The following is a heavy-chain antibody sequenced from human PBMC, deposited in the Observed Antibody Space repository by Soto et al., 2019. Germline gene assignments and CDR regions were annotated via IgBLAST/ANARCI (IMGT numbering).Heavy chain of an antibody. Sequence: QITLKESGPTLVKPTQTLTLTCTFSGFSLSTSGVSVGWIRQPPGKALEWLALIYWDDDKRYSPSLKSRLTIAKDTSKNQVILTMTNMDTVDTATYFCAHRRGGYWGFGSWGQGTLVTVSS. CDR2: IYWDDDK. J-gene: IGHJ4*02. D-gene: IGHD3-22*01. CDR3: AHRRGGYWGFGS. V-gene: IGHV2-5*02. CDR1: GFSLSTSGVS.